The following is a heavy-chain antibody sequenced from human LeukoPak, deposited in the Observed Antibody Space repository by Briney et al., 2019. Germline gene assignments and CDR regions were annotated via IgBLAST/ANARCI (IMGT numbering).Heavy chain of an antibody. V-gene: IGHV3-53*01. CDR3: ARGVEPLAANTLAY. J-gene: IGHJ4*02. Sequence: GGSLRLSCAASGFTVVTNDMTWVRRAPGKGLEWVSILYSDGNTKYADSVQGRFTISRDNSKNTLYLEMNSLSPDDTAVYYCARGVEPLAANTLAYWGQGTLVTVSS. D-gene: IGHD1-14*01. CDR2: LYSDGNT. CDR1: GFTVVTND.